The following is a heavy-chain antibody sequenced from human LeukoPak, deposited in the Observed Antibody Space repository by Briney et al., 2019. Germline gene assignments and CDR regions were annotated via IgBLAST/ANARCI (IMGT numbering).Heavy chain of an antibody. J-gene: IGHJ5*02. CDR1: GFTFDDYA. Sequence: PGGSLRLSCAASGFTFDDYAMHWVRQTPGKGLEWVSGITGNSGGIGYADSVKGRFTISRDNAKNSLYLQMNSLRPEDTALYYCAKDPRPATVAAGRLGWFDPWGQGTLVTVSS. CDR2: ITGNSGGI. CDR3: AKDPRPATVAAGRLGWFDP. V-gene: IGHV3-9*01. D-gene: IGHD6-13*01.